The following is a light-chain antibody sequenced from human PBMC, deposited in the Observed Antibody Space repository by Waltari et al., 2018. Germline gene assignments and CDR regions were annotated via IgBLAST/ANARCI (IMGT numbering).Light chain of an antibody. Sequence: SALTQPASVPGPPGQSTTTSCSGTGSYAGRYHLVSWYQQRPGKAPELFIYEVNMRPSGVSDRFSGSRSGITASLTISGLQAEDEAVYFCCSFATNSIVIFGGGTKLTVL. CDR1: GSYAGRYHL. CDR2: EVN. CDR3: CSFATNSIVI. V-gene: IGLV2-23*02. J-gene: IGLJ2*01.